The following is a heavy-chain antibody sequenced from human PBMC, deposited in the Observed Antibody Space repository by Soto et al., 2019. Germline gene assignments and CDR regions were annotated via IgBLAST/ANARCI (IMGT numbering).Heavy chain of an antibody. CDR3: ARGGGYCSGGSCFSNWFDP. D-gene: IGHD2-15*01. CDR1: GGTFSSYA. Sequence: QVQLVQSGAEVKKPGSSVKVSYKASGGTFSSYAISWVRQAPGQGLEWMGGIIPIFGTANYAQKFQGRVTITADESTSTAYMELSSLRSEDTAVYYCARGGGYCSGGSCFSNWFDPWGQGTLVTVSS. V-gene: IGHV1-69*01. J-gene: IGHJ5*02. CDR2: IIPIFGTA.